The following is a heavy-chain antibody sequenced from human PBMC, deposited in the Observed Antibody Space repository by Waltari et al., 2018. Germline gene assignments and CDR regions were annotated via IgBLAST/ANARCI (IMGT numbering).Heavy chain of an antibody. D-gene: IGHD3-16*01. Sequence: EVQLVESGGGLVQPWGSLSLSCVASGFPFSDNAMHWVRQVPGKGLASISAIIADGSGTNYADSVKGRFTISRDNSKNTVYLQMGSLRAEDTALYYCAREVWGYMESWGQGTTVTVSS. CDR1: GFPFSDNA. J-gene: IGHJ6*02. CDR2: IIADGSGT. CDR3: AREVWGYMES. V-gene: IGHV3-64*07.